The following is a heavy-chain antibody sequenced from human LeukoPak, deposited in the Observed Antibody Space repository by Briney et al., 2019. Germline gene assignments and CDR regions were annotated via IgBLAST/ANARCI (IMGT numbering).Heavy chain of an antibody. V-gene: IGHV3-30*04. CDR2: ISYDGNNE. Sequence: GGSLRLSCAASGFTFSSSTMHWVRQAPGKGLEWVAVISYDGNNEYYADSVKGRFTVSRDNSRNTLNLQMHSLRPEDTAVYYCARVGLAGSNYVDYWAREPWSPSPQ. D-gene: IGHD6-19*01. CDR3: ARVGLAGSNYVDY. CDR1: GFTFSSST. J-gene: IGHJ4*02.